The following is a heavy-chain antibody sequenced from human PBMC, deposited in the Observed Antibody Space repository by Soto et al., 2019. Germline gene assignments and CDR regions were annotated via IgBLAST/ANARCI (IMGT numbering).Heavy chain of an antibody. V-gene: IGHV3-30*18. Sequence: QVQLVESGGGVVRPGGSLRLSCVASGFTFRDYGMHWVRQAPGKGLEWVAGISHHGLKEHYADSVKGRFTISRDNSKKTVYLQLNSLRGDDTAVYYCAKDWVGGSNKYYFEYWGQGTLVTVSS. CDR3: AKDWVGGSNKYYFEY. J-gene: IGHJ4*02. CDR2: ISHHGLKE. CDR1: GFTFRDYG. D-gene: IGHD1-26*01.